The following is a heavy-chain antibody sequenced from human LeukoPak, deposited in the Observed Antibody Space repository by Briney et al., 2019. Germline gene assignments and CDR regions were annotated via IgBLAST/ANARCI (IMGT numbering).Heavy chain of an antibody. J-gene: IGHJ4*02. V-gene: IGHV3-21*01. Sequence: PGGSLRLSCAASGFTFSSYSMNWVRQAPGKGLEWVSSISSSSSYIYYADSVKGRFTISRDNAKNSLYLQMNSLRAEDTAVYYCARAGGYSYGEFDYWGQGTLVTVSS. CDR3: ARAGGYSYGEFDY. CDR1: GFTFSSYS. D-gene: IGHD5-18*01. CDR2: ISSSSSYI.